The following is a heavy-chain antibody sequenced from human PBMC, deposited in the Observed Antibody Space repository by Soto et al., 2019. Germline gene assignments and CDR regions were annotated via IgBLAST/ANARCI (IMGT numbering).Heavy chain of an antibody. V-gene: IGHV1-18*01. Sequence: ASVKGSCQASGYTFTSYGISWVRQAPGQGLEWMGWISAYNGNTNYAQKLQGRVTMTTDTSTSTAYMELRSLRSDDTAVYYCARDVAAAGTLEPFDYWGQGTLVTVSS. CDR2: ISAYNGNT. CDR3: ARDVAAAGTLEPFDY. D-gene: IGHD6-13*01. CDR1: GYTFTSYG. J-gene: IGHJ4*02.